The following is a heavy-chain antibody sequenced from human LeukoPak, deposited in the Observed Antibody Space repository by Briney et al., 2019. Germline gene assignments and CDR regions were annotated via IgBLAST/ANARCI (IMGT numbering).Heavy chain of an antibody. D-gene: IGHD3-22*01. CDR1: GGSISSGGYY. CDR2: IYYSGST. V-gene: IGHV4-31*03. Sequence: PSETLSLTCTVSGGSISSGGYYWSWIRQHPGKGLEWIGYIYYSGSTYYNPSLKSRVTISVDTSKNQFSLKLSSVTAADTAVYYCARDLSRTMIVDYWGQGTLVTVSS. CDR3: ARDLSRTMIVDY. J-gene: IGHJ4*02.